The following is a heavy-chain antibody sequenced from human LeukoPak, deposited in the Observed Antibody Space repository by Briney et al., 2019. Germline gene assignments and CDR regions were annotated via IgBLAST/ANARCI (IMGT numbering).Heavy chain of an antibody. J-gene: IGHJ6*02. CDR1: GXNVSTNY. CDR3: ARVGDSNRYGMDV. CDR2: IYRGGST. V-gene: IGHV3-66*01. Sequence: GGSLRLSCAAPGXNVSTNYMSWVRQAPGKGLEWVSVIYRGGSTYYADSVKGRFTISRDNSKNTLYLQVNSLRAEDTAAYYCARVGDSNRYGMDVWGQGTTVTVSS. D-gene: IGHD2-21*02.